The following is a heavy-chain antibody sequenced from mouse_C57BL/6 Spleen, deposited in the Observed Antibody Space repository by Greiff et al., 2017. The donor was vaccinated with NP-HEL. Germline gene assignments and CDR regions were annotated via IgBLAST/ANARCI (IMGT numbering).Heavy chain of an antibody. V-gene: IGHV3-6*01. D-gene: IGHD4-1*01. J-gene: IGHJ2*01. CDR3: ARDRRTGTKGPFDY. CDR1: GYSITSGYY. CDR2: ISYDGSN. Sequence: VQLQQSGPGLVKPSQSLSLTCSVTGYSITSGYYWNWIRQFPGNKLEWMGYISYDGSNNYNPSLKNRISITRDTSKNQFFLKLNSVTTEDTATYYCARDRRTGTKGPFDYWGQGTTLTVSS.